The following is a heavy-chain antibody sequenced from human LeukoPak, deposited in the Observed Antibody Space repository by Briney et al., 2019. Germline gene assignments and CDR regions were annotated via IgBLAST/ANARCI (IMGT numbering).Heavy chain of an antibody. CDR3: ARVDGSCSGGSCPSGNWFDP. CDR1: GGSISSGSYY. J-gene: IGHJ5*02. V-gene: IGHV4-61*02. Sequence: SETLSLTCTVSGGSISSGSYYWSWIRQPAGKGLEWIGRIYTSGNPNYTPSRNSRVTISYTSKNQFSLKLNSVTAADTAVYYCARVDGSCSGGSCPSGNWFDPWGQGTLVTVSS. D-gene: IGHD2-15*01. CDR2: IYTSGNP.